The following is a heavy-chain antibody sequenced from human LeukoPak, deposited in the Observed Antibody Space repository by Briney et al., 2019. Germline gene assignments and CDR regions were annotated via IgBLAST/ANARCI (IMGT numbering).Heavy chain of an antibody. V-gene: IGHV1-18*01. Sequence: ASVKVSCKASGYSLSNHGIGWVRPAPGQGLEWMGWIRTDNGDTNYAQKVQGRVTMTTDTSTNTAYMELRSLRSDDTAVYYCARDWTRCRGTFCYQKDPFDLCGQGTMVTVSS. J-gene: IGHJ3*01. CDR1: GYSLSNHG. CDR3: ARDWTRCRGTFCYQKDPFDL. CDR2: IRTDNGDT. D-gene: IGHD2-2*01.